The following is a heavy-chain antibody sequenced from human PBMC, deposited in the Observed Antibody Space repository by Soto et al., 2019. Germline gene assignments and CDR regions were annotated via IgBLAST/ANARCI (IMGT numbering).Heavy chain of an antibody. D-gene: IGHD2-2*01. Sequence: GGSLRLSCAASGFTFSSYAMSWVRQAPGKGLEWVSAISGSGGSTYYADSVKGRFTISRDNSKNTLYLQMNSLRAEDTAVYYVANSCRANHGSGGVKDIVVVPAAVLPYYYYGMDVWVQGTTVTVSS. J-gene: IGHJ6*02. CDR2: ISGSGGST. V-gene: IGHV3-23*01. CDR1: GFTFSSYA. CDR3: ANSCRANHGSGGVKDIVVVPAAVLPYYYYGMDV.